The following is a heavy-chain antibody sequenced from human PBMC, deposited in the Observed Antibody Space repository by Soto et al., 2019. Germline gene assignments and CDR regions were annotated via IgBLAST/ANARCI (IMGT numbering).Heavy chain of an antibody. CDR2: IWYDGSNK. CDR3: ARDTADYPGMDV. V-gene: IGHV3-33*01. CDR1: GFTLSSYG. Sequence: GGSLRLSCAASGFTLSSYGMHWVRQAPGKGLEWVAVIWYDGSNKYYADSVKGRFTISRDNSKNTLYLQMNSLRADDTAVYYCARDTADYPGMDVWGQGTTVTVSS. J-gene: IGHJ6*02.